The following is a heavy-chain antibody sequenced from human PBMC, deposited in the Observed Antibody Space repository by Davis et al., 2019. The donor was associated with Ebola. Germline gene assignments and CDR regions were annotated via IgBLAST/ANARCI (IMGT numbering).Heavy chain of an antibody. CDR2: IKQDGSEK. Sequence: GESLKISCAASGFTFSDYYMDWVRQAPGKGLEWVANIKQDGSEKYYVDSVKGRFTISRDNAKNSLYLQMNSLRAEDTAVYYCARQNYYGSGRVSVKLDYWGQGTLVTVSS. D-gene: IGHD3-10*01. J-gene: IGHJ4*02. CDR1: GFTFSDYY. V-gene: IGHV3-7*01. CDR3: ARQNYYGSGRVSVKLDY.